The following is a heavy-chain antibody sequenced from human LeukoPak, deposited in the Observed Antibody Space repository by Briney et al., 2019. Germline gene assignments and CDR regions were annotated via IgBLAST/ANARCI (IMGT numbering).Heavy chain of an antibody. J-gene: IGHJ3*02. CDR3: ARRGIAVAGTSAFSAFDI. D-gene: IGHD6-19*01. Sequence: QPGGSLRLSCAASGFTFSSYWMHWVRHAPGKGLVWVSRINSDGSSTSYADSVKGRFTISRDNAKNTLYLQMNSLRAEDTAVYYCARRGIAVAGTSAFSAFDIWGQGTMVTVSS. CDR1: GFTFSSYW. V-gene: IGHV3-74*01. CDR2: INSDGSST.